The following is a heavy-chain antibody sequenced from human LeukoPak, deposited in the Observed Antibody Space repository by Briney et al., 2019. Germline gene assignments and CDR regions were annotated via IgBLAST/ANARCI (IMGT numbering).Heavy chain of an antibody. CDR2: IGGRGGNT. D-gene: IGHD2-2*01. CDR1: GFTFSDYA. V-gene: IGHV3-23*01. CDR3: ARDSRRGG. J-gene: IGHJ4*02. Sequence: GGSLRLSCSASGFTFSDYAMVWVRQAPGKGLEWVSTIGGRGGNTFYADAVRGRFTISRDNAKNSLYLQMNSLRAEDTAVYYCARDSRRGGWGQGTLVTVSS.